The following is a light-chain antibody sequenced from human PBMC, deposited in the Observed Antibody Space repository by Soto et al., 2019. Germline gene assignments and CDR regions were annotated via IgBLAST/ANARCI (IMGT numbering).Light chain of an antibody. CDR2: GAS. CDR3: QQYHNWPVT. CDR1: QSLSTR. J-gene: IGKJ4*01. V-gene: IGKV3-15*01. Sequence: EIVMTQSPATLSVNPGERVTFSCRASQSLSTRLAWYQHKPGQAPRLLISGASTGATGIPPRFSGSGSGTDFTLTVNSLQSEDIAVYYCQQYHNWPVTFGGGTKVDIK.